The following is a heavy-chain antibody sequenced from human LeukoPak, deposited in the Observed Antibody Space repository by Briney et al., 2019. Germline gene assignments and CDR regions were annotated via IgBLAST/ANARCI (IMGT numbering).Heavy chain of an antibody. CDR3: AKDRGVAEYYYYYGMDV. J-gene: IGHJ6*02. CDR2: ISYDGSNK. D-gene: IGHD3-3*01. Sequence: PGGSLRLSCAASGFTFRTYGMHWVRQAPGKGLEWVAVISYDGSNKYYADSVKGRFTISRDNSKNTLYLQMNSLRAEDTAVYYCAKDRGVAEYYYYYGMDVWGQGTTVTVSS. CDR1: GFTFRTYG. V-gene: IGHV3-30*18.